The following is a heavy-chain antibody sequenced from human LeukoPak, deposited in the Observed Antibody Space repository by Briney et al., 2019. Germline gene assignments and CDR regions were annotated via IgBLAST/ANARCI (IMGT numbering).Heavy chain of an antibody. CDR3: ARRPTGTTDY. CDR1: GGSISSSSYY. Sequence: PSETLSLTCTVSGGSISSSSYYWGWIRQPPGKGLEWIGSIYYSGSTYYNPSLKSRVTISVDTSKNQFSLKLSSVTAADTAVYYCARRPTGTTDYWGQGTLVTVSS. V-gene: IGHV4-39*01. CDR2: IYYSGST. J-gene: IGHJ4*02. D-gene: IGHD1-7*01.